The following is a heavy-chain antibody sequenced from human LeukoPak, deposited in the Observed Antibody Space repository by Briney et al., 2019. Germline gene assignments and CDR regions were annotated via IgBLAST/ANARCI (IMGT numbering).Heavy chain of an antibody. V-gene: IGHV3-23*01. D-gene: IGHD3-3*01. CDR1: GFTFSIYA. Sequence: TGGSLRLSCAASGFTFSIYAMSWVRQAPGKGLEWVSAISGSGGSTYYADSVKGRFTISRDNSKNTLYLQMNSLRAEDTAVYYCAKGGGYDFWSGTNWFDPWGQGTLVTVSS. J-gene: IGHJ5*02. CDR2: ISGSGGST. CDR3: AKGGGYDFWSGTNWFDP.